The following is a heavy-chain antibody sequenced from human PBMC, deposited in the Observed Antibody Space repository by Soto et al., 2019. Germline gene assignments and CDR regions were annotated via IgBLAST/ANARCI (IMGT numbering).Heavy chain of an antibody. CDR1: GSTFTSYD. Sequence: QVQLVQSGDEVKKPGASVKVSCRASGSTFTSYDINRGRQATGQGLEWLGWMNPNSGNPANAQKFQCRVTMTRNTSISTAYMELSSLISEDTAVYYCEREREERYFDLWGRGTLVTVSS. V-gene: IGHV1-8*01. D-gene: IGHD1-26*01. CDR2: MNPNSGNP. CDR3: EREREERYFDL. J-gene: IGHJ2*01.